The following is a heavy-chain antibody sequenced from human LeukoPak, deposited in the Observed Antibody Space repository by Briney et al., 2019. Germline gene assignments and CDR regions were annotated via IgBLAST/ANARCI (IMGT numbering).Heavy chain of an antibody. CDR2: IKQDGSEK. CDR3: ASYSSGNGREFQH. CDR1: GFTFDSHY. J-gene: IGHJ1*01. Sequence: PGGSLRLSCAASGFTFDSHYMTWVRQAPGKGLEWVANIKQDGSEKYYVDSVKGRFTISRDNAKNSLYLEMSSLRAEDTAVYYCASYSSGNGREFQHWGQGTLVTVSS. D-gene: IGHD3-22*01. V-gene: IGHV3-7*01.